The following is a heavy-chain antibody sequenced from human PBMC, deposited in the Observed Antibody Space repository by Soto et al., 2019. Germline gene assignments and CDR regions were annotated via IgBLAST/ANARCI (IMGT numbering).Heavy chain of an antibody. J-gene: IGHJ3*02. V-gene: IGHV4-31*03. CDR2: IYYSGST. CDR3: ARDMVRGARSRDAFDI. D-gene: IGHD3-10*01. CDR1: GGSISSGGYY. Sequence: PSETLSLTCTVSGGSISSGGYYWSWIRQHPGKGLEWIGYIYYSGSTYYNPSLKSRVTISVDTSKNQFSLKLSSVTAADTAVYYCARDMVRGARSRDAFDIWGQGTMVTVS.